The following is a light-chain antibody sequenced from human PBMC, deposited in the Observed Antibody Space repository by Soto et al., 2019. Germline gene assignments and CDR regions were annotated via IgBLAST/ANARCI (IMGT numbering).Light chain of an antibody. CDR2: GAS. CDR1: QSVRSN. Sequence: EIVMTQSPATLSVSPGERVTLSCRASQSVRSNLAWYQQKPGQVPRVLIYGASTRAIGIPAMFSGSGSGTEFTLAISSLQSEDFAVYYCQHYNNLWGFGGGTKVEIK. J-gene: IGKJ4*01. CDR3: QHYNNLWG. V-gene: IGKV3-15*01.